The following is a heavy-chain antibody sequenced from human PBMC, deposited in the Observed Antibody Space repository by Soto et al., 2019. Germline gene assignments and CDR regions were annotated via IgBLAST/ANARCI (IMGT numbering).Heavy chain of an antibody. CDR3: AREDQFGYFDF. J-gene: IGHJ4*02. Sequence: PSETLSLTCTVSGGSILVFFWSLIRQPAGKGLDWIGRVYNSGKTNYNPSIKSRVTMSLDTYENLLSLKLRSVTAAATAVYFCAREDQFGYFDFWGQGALFAVSS. D-gene: IGHD3-10*01. CDR2: VYNSGKT. V-gene: IGHV4-4*07. CDR1: GGSILVFF.